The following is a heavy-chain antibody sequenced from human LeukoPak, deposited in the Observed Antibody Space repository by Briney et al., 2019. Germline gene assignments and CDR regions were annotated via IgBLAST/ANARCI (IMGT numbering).Heavy chain of an antibody. D-gene: IGHD3-10*01. CDR2: ISGSGGST. CDR3: AKVMTRTMVRGVPPSDY. J-gene: IGHJ4*02. Sequence: RGSLRLSCAASGFTFSSYAMSWVRQAPGKGLEWGSAISGSGGSTYYADSVKGRFTISRDNSKNTLYLQMHSLRAEDTAVYYCAKVMTRTMVRGVPPSDYWGQGNLVTVSS. CDR1: GFTFSSYA. V-gene: IGHV3-23*01.